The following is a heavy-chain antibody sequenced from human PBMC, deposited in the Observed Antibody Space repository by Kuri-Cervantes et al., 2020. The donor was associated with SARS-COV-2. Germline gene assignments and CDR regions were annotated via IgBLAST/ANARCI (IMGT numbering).Heavy chain of an antibody. CDR1: GFTFSSYW. CDR3: ARGGRYCSSTSRYAHDY. J-gene: IGHJ4*02. V-gene: IGHV3-7*01. D-gene: IGHD2-2*01. Sequence: GESLKISCAASGFTFSSYWMSWVRQAPGKGLEWVASIKQDGSEKYYVDSVKGRFTISRDNSKNTLYLQLNSLRAEDTAVYYCARGGRYCSSTSRYAHDYWGQGTLVTVSS. CDR2: IKQDGSEK.